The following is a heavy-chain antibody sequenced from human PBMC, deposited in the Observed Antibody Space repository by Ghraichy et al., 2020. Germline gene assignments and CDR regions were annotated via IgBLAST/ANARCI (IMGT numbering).Heavy chain of an antibody. CDR1: GFTFSSYG. V-gene: IGHV3-33*01. CDR2: IWYDGSNK. Sequence: LSLTCAASGFTFSSYGMHWVRQAPGKGLEWVAVIWYDGSNKYYADSVKGRFIISRDNSKNTLYLQMNSLRAEDTAVYYCARDPITMIVMGWFDPWGQGTLVTVSS. CDR3: ARDPITMIVMGWFDP. D-gene: IGHD3-22*01. J-gene: IGHJ5*02.